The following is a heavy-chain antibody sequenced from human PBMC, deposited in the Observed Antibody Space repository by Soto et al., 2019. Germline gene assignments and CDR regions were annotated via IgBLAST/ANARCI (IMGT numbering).Heavy chain of an antibody. D-gene: IGHD5-18*01. Sequence: PSETLSLTCTVSGGSISSGDYYWSWIRQPPGKGLEWIGYIYYSGSTYYNPSLKSRVTISVDTSKNQFSLKLSSVTAADTAVYYCARHVPIQLWAPRMPYFDYWGQGTLVTVSS. V-gene: IGHV4-30-4*01. J-gene: IGHJ4*02. CDR1: GGSISSGDYY. CDR3: ARHVPIQLWAPRMPYFDY. CDR2: IYYSGST.